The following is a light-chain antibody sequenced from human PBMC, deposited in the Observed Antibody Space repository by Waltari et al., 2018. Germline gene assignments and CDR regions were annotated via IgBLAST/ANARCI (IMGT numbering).Light chain of an antibody. CDR2: DAS. CDR3: QQYQNWPMYT. V-gene: IGKV3-15*01. Sequence: EIVLTQSPVTLSVSPGERATLSCRASQSVRSNLAWYQQKPGQASRLLIYDASTRATDIPARFSGSGSGTDFTLTISSLQSEDFAIYYCQQYQNWPMYTFGQGTKLEIK. CDR1: QSVRSN. J-gene: IGKJ2*01.